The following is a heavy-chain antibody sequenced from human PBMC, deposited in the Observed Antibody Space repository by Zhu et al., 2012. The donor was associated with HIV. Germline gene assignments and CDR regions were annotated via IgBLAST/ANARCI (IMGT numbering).Heavy chain of an antibody. CDR1: GASFSSYY. V-gene: IGHV4-34*01. CDR3: AGQIAVADARPGYFDR. Sequence: QVQLQQWGAGLLKPSETLSLTCAVYGASFSSYYWTWLRQSPGKGLERIGDINHSGNTNYNSSFKSRVTISIDNSKXQFSLSLKSVTADDSAVYFCAGQIAVADARPGYFDRWGQGTLVTVSS. J-gene: IGHJ1*01. D-gene: IGHD2-21*01. CDR2: INHSGNT.